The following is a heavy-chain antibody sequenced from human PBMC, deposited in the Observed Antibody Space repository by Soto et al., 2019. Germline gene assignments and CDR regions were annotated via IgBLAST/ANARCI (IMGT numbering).Heavy chain of an antibody. CDR2: IKSKTDGGTT. Sequence: GGSLRLSCAASGFTFRNAWMSWVRQTPGKGLECVGRIKSKTDGGTTDYTAPVKGRFTISRDDSKNTLYLYMSSLKTEDTAVYCCTTDPFSSSLYYDAFDIWGQGTTVTVSS. CDR3: TTDPFSSSLYYDAFDI. D-gene: IGHD6-13*01. V-gene: IGHV3-15*01. J-gene: IGHJ3*02. CDR1: GFTFRNAW.